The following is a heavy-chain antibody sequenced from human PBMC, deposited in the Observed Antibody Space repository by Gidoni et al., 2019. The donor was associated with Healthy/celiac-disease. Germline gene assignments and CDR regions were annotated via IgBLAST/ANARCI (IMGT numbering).Heavy chain of an antibody. V-gene: IGHV4-34*01. CDR3: ARNSYY. J-gene: IGHJ4*02. CDR2: INHSEST. D-gene: IGHD2-21*01. CDR1: GGSFSGDY. Sequence: QVQLQQWGAGLLKPSETLSLTCAVYGGSFSGDYWCWIRQPPGKGLQWIGEINHSESTNYNPSLKSRVTISVDTSKNQFSLKLSSVTAADTAVYYCARNSYYWGQGTLVTVSS.